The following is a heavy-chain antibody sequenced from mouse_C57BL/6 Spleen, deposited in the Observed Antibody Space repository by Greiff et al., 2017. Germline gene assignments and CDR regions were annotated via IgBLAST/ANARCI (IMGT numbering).Heavy chain of an antibody. V-gene: IGHV1-82*01. Sequence: VQLQQSGPELVKPGASVKISCKASGYAFSSSWMNWVKQRPGKGLEWIGRIYPGDGDTNYNGKFKGKATLTADKSSSTAYMQLSSLTSEDSAVYFCARKGIYYGNYEDAMDYWGQGTSVTVSS. D-gene: IGHD2-1*01. CDR2: IYPGDGDT. CDR3: ARKGIYYGNYEDAMDY. CDR1: GYAFSSSW. J-gene: IGHJ4*01.